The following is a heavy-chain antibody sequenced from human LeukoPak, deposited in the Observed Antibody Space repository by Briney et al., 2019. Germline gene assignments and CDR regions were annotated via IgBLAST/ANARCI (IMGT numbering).Heavy chain of an antibody. J-gene: IGHJ4*02. CDR1: GVSISSYY. V-gene: IGHV4-59*01. D-gene: IGHD6-13*01. CDR3: ARDPGSQFDY. CDR2: IYSSGST. Sequence: SETLSLTCTVSGVSISSYYWSWIRQSPGKGLEYIGYIYSSGSTNYNPSINSRVTISLDTSKNPFSLELSSVTAADTAVYYGARDPGSQFDYWGQGTLVTVSS.